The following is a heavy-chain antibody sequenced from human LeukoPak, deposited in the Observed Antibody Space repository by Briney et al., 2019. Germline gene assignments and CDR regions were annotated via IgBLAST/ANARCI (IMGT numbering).Heavy chain of an antibody. V-gene: IGHV3-33*01. CDR3: ARWGGTRQYYFDY. D-gene: IGHD3-16*01. Sequence: GGSLRLSCAVSGFIFSDYGFHWVRQAPGKGLEWVAVTRFDGSIKQYADSVKGRFTISRGDSKNTLYPQMNFLKSKDTAVYYCARWGGTRQYYFDYWGQGTLVTVSS. J-gene: IGHJ4*02. CDR1: GFIFSDYG. CDR2: TRFDGSIK.